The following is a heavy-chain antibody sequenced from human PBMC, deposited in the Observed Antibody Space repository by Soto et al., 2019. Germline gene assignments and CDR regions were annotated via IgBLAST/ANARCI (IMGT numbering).Heavy chain of an antibody. Sequence: QVQLVQSGAEVKKPGSSVKVSCKASGGTFSSYAISWVRQAPGQGLEWMGGIIPISGTANYAQKFQGRVTITADEPTSTAYMELSSLRSEATAVYYCARSQGSSTSLEIYYYYYYGMDVWGQGTTVTVSS. CDR2: IIPISGTA. D-gene: IGHD2-2*01. CDR1: GGTFSSYA. J-gene: IGHJ6*02. V-gene: IGHV1-69*01. CDR3: ARSQGSSTSLEIYYYYYYGMDV.